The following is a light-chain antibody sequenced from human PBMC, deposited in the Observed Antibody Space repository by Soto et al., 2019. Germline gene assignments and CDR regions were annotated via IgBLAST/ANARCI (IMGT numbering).Light chain of an antibody. V-gene: IGKV1-5*01. J-gene: IGKJ1*01. CDR1: QTISSW. Sequence: DIQMTQSPSTLSGSVGDRVTITCRASQTISSWLAWYQQKPGKAPKLLIYGASNLQSGVPSRFSGSGSGTEFTLTISSLQPDDFATYYCQQYNSYWTFGQGTKVDIK. CDR2: GAS. CDR3: QQYNSYWT.